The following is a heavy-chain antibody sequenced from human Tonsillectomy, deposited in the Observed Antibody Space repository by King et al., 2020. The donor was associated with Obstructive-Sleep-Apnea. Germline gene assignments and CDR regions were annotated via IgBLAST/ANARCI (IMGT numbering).Heavy chain of an antibody. CDR3: ARVAYYDSTGYYYYFDY. Sequence: QLQESGPGLVKPSETLSLTCTVSGYSIGSGYFWGWLRQPPGKGLEWIGSIYLSGSTPYNPSLKSRVTISMDTSKNQFSLKLSSVTAADTAVYYCARVAYYDSTGYYYYFDYWGQGSLVTVSS. V-gene: IGHV4-38-2*02. J-gene: IGHJ4*02. CDR2: IYLSGST. CDR1: GYSIGSGYF. D-gene: IGHD3-22*01.